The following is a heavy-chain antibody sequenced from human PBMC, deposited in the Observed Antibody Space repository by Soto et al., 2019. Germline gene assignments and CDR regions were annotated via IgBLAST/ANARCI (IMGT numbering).Heavy chain of an antibody. V-gene: IGHV1-69*06. CDR1: GGTFSSYA. CDR3: ARKSSGYDLSYYHYGMEV. D-gene: IGHD5-12*01. CDR2: IIPIFGTA. J-gene: IGHJ6*02. Sequence: QVQLVQSGAEVKKPGSSVKVSCKASGGTFSSYAISWVRQAPGQGLEWMGGIIPIFGTANYAQKFQGRVTITADNSTSTAYMELSSLRSEDTAVYYCARKSSGYDLSYYHYGMEVCGQGTTVTVSS.